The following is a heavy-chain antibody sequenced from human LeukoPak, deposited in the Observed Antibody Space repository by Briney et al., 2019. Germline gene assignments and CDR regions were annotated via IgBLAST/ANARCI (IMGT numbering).Heavy chain of an antibody. V-gene: IGHV4-59*08. J-gene: IGHJ5*02. CDR3: ARIVPGGWFDP. Sequence: SETLSLTCTVSGGSISSYYWSWIRQPPGKGLEWIGYIYYSGSTNYNPSLKSRATISVDTSKNQFSLKLSSVTAADTAVYYCARIVPGGWFDPWGQGTLVTVSS. CDR1: GGSISSYY. D-gene: IGHD2-2*01. CDR2: IYYSGST.